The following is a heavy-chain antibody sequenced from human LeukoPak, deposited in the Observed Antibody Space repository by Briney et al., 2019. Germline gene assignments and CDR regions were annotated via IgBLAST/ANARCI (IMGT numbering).Heavy chain of an antibody. CDR1: GGSISGSGYY. CDR2: IYYSGST. Sequence: EPSETLSLTCTVSGGSISGSGYYWGWIRQPPGKGLEWIGSIYYSGSTYYNPSLKSRFTISVDTSKNQFSLKLSSVTAADTAVYYCGGLNIAEAWVDYWGQGTLVTVSS. J-gene: IGHJ4*02. CDR3: GGLNIAEAWVDY. D-gene: IGHD2/OR15-2a*01. V-gene: IGHV4-39*07.